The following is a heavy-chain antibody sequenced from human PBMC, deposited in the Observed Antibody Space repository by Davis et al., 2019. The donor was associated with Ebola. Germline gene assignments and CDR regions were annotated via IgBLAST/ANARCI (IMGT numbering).Heavy chain of an antibody. CDR3: AKDFYGSGSYIDA. D-gene: IGHD3-10*01. Sequence: PGGSLRLSCATSGLTFANYAMHWFRQAPGKGLEWVSCITSNSGTTAYADSVKGRFTISRDNAKDSLYLQMNSLRIEDTAFYYCAKDFYGSGSYIDAWGQGTLVAVSS. CDR1: GLTFANYA. CDR2: ITSNSGTT. V-gene: IGHV3-9*01. J-gene: IGHJ5*02.